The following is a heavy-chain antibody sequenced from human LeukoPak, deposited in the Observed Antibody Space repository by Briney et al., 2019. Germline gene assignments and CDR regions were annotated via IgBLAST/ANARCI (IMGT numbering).Heavy chain of an antibody. D-gene: IGHD4-23*01. CDR1: GFTFSRYA. CDR2: ISYDGINK. V-gene: IGHV3-30-3*01. CDR3: AREALRVVTSHQFDY. J-gene: IGHJ4*02. Sequence: GGSLSLSCAASGFTFSRYAIHWVRQAPGKGLEWVAVISYDGINKYYADSVKGRFTISRDNSKNTLYLQMNSLRAEDTAVYYCAREALRVVTSHQFDYWGQGTLVTVSS.